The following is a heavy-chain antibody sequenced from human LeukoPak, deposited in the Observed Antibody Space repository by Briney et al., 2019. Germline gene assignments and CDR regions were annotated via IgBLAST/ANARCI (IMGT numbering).Heavy chain of an antibody. J-gene: IGHJ3*02. V-gene: IGHV4-39*02. CDR1: GGSISSGSYY. CDR3: ARDRERGYYYDSSADAFDI. D-gene: IGHD3-22*01. CDR2: IYYSGST. Sequence: PSETLSLTCTVSGGSISSGSYYWGWIRQPPGKGLEWIGNIYYSGSTYYNPSLKSRVTISVDTSKNQFSLKLSSVTAADTAVYYCARDRERGYYYDSSADAFDIWGQGTMVTVSS.